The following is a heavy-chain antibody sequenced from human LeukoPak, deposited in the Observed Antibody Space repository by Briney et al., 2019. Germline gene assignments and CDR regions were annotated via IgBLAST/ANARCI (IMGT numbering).Heavy chain of an antibody. J-gene: IGHJ4*02. CDR2: IYPNNGAT. CDR3: ARRGGVGYSYGYDY. Sequence: GASVKVSCKASGYTFSGSGWYLYWLRQAPGQGLECLGWIYPNNGATSYAQKFQGRVAMTRDTSVSTAYMELSRLRPDDTAVYYCARRGGVGYSYGYDYWGQGTLVTVSS. CDR1: GYTFSGSGWY. D-gene: IGHD5-18*01. V-gene: IGHV1-2*02.